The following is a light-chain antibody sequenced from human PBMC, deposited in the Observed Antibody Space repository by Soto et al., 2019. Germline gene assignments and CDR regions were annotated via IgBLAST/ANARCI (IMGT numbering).Light chain of an antibody. CDR1: RNVSSY. Sequence: EVVLTQSPPTVSLSPGARATLSSRASRNVSSYLAWYQQKPGQVPRLLIYDASNRATGIPARFSGSGSGTDFTLTISSLEPEDFAVYYCQWRGKWPLSFGGGTKVDIK. V-gene: IGKV3-11*01. J-gene: IGKJ4*01. CDR2: DAS. CDR3: QWRGKWPLS.